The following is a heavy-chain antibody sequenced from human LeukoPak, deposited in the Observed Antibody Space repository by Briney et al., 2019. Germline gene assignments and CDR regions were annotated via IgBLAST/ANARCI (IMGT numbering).Heavy chain of an antibody. D-gene: IGHD6-13*01. J-gene: IGHJ4*02. Sequence: QAGGSLRLSCAASGFTFSSYEMNWVRQAPGKGLEWVSYISSSGSTIYYADSVKGRFTISRDNAKNSLYLQMNSLRAEDTAVYYCTSLEGLYSSIWRSFDYWGQGALVTVSS. CDR1: GFTFSSYE. CDR3: TSLEGLYSSIWRSFDY. CDR2: ISSSGSTI. V-gene: IGHV3-48*03.